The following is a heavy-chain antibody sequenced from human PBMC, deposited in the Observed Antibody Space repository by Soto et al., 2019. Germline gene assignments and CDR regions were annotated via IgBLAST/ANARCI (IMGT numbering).Heavy chain of an antibody. CDR3: ARSRTSDTSNYYYYFDY. CDR1: GGSISSYY. V-gene: IGHV4-4*07. CDR2: IYSSGST. Sequence: SETLSLTCTVSGGSISSYYWNWVRQPAGERLEWIGRIYSSGSTNYNPSLKSRVTMSVDTSKNQFSLKLTSVTAADTAVYYCARSRTSDTSNYYYYFDYWGQGALVTVSS. J-gene: IGHJ4*02. D-gene: IGHD3-22*01.